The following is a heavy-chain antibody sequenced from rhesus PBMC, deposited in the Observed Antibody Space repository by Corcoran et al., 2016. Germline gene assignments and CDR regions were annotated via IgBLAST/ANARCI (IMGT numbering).Heavy chain of an antibody. J-gene: IGHJ4*01. Sequence: QLQLQESGPGLVKSSETLSLTCAVSGGSISINYWSWIRQPPGKGREWIGRISGSGGSTDDNPSLNSRVTISTDTSKNQVSLRLSSVTAADAAVYYCARDGGSSTFDYWGQGVLVTVSS. CDR2: ISGSGGST. CDR3: ARDGGSSTFDY. CDR1: GGSISINY. V-gene: IGHV4-173*01. D-gene: IGHD2-15*01.